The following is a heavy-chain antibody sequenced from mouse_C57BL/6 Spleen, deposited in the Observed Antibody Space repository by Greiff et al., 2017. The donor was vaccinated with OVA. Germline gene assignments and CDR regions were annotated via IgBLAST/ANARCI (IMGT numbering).Heavy chain of an antibody. CDR3: GVYYNFDY. D-gene: IGHD1-1*01. CDR1: GYTFTSYW. Sequence: QVQLQQPGAELVKPGASVQLSCKASGYTFTSYWMQWVKQRPGQGLEWIGEIDPSDSYTNDNQKFKGKATLTVDTSSSPAYMQLSSLTSEDSAVYYCGVYYNFDYWGQGTTLTVSS. J-gene: IGHJ2*01. V-gene: IGHV1-50*01. CDR2: IDPSDSYT.